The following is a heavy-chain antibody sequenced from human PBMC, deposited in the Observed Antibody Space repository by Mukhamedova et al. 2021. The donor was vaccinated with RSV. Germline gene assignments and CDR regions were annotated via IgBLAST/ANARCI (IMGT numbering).Heavy chain of an antibody. Sequence: NNAEYMGGRFTISRDNAKNSLYLQMNSLRAEDTAVYYCARDGDRDYYGSGRLLNWFDSWGQGTLVTVSS. CDR3: ARDGDRDYYGSGRLLNWFDS. V-gene: IGHV3-11*06. J-gene: IGHJ5*01. D-gene: IGHD3-10*01.